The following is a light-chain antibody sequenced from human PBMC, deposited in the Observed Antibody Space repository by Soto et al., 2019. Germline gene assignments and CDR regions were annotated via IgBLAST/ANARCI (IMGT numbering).Light chain of an antibody. CDR1: QSISSY. CDR3: QQSYSTTIT. Sequence: DIQTTQSPSSLSASVGDRVTITCRASQSISSYLNWYHQKPGKAPKLLIYAASSLQSGVPSRFSGSGSGTDFTLTISSLQPEDFATYYCQQSYSTTITSGQGTRLEIK. CDR2: AAS. J-gene: IGKJ5*01. V-gene: IGKV1-39*01.